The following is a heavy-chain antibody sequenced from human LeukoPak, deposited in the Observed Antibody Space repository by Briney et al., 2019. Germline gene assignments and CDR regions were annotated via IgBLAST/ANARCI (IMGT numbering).Heavy chain of an antibody. CDR2: ISSSGSTI. J-gene: IGHJ3*02. CDR1: GFTFSDYY. V-gene: IGHV3-11*01. Sequence: GGSLRLSCAASGFTFSDYYMSWIRQAPGKELEWVSYISSSGSTIYYADSVKGRFTISRDNAKNSLYLQMNSLRAEDTAVYYCARIRGDGYNWGAFDIWGQGTMVTVSS. CDR3: ARIRGDGYNWGAFDI. D-gene: IGHD5-24*01.